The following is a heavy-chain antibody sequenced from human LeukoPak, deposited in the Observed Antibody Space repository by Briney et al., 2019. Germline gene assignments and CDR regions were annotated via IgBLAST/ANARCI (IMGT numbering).Heavy chain of an antibody. CDR2: INSDGSST. J-gene: IGHJ4*02. V-gene: IGHV3-74*01. CDR3: ARSMLTIPIPGGY. D-gene: IGHD3-16*01. Sequence: GGSLRLSCAASGFTFSSYWMHSVRQAPGKGLVWVSRINSDGSSTSYADSVKGRFTISRDNAKNTLYLQMNSLRAEDTAVYYCARSMLTIPIPGGYWGQGTLVTVSS. CDR1: GFTFSSYW.